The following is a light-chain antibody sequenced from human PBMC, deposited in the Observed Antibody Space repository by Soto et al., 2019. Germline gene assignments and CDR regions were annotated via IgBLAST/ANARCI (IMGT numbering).Light chain of an antibody. CDR1: QGISNY. V-gene: IGKV1-27*01. Sequence: DIQMTQSPSSRSASVGDRVTITGRASQGISNYLAWYQQQPGKVPKLLIYVASTLQSGVPSRFSGSGSGTDFTLTISSLQPEDVATYYCQKYNSAPWTFGQGTKVEIK. J-gene: IGKJ1*01. CDR3: QKYNSAPWT. CDR2: VAS.